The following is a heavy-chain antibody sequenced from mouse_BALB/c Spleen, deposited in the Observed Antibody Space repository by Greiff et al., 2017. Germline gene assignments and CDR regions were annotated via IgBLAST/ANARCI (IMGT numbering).Heavy chain of an antibody. J-gene: IGHJ3*01. CDR3: ARSPYDYDGGFAY. Sequence: EVHLVESGGGLVQPGGSRKLSCAASGFTFSSFGMHWVRQAPEKGLEWVAYISSGSSTIYYADTVKGRFTISRDNPKNTLFLQMTSLRSEDTAMYYCARSPYDYDGGFAYWGQGTLVTVSA. V-gene: IGHV5-17*02. CDR2: ISSGSSTI. D-gene: IGHD2-4*01. CDR1: GFTFSSFG.